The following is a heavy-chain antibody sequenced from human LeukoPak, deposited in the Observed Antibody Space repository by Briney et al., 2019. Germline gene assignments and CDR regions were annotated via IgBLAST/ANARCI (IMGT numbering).Heavy chain of an antibody. D-gene: IGHD3-10*01. V-gene: IGHV3-74*01. J-gene: IGHJ6*03. CDR2: INNDGSST. CDR1: GFTFSSYW. CDR3: ARVVRGDYYYYYMDV. Sequence: PGGSLRLSCGASGFTFSSYWMHWVRQAPGKGLVWVSRINNDGSSTSYADSVQGRFTISRDNAKNTLYLQMNSLRAEDTTLYYCARVVRGDYYYYYMDVWGKGTTVTVSS.